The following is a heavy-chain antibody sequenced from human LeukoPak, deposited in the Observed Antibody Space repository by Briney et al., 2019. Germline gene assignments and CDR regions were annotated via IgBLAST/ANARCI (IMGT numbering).Heavy chain of an antibody. CDR1: GSTFSDYY. CDR3: ARDVRYSSGWYLYYYYYMDV. V-gene: IGHV3-11*04. D-gene: IGHD6-19*01. Sequence: GGSLRLSCAASGSTFSDYYMSWLRQAPGKGREWVSYISSRGSTIYYADSVKGRFTISRDNAKNSLYLQMNSLRAEDTAVYYCARDVRYSSGWYLYYYYYMDVWGKGTTVTVSS. J-gene: IGHJ6*03. CDR2: ISSRGSTI.